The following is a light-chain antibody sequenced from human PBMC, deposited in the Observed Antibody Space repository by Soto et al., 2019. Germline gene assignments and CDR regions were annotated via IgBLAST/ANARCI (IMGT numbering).Light chain of an antibody. CDR3: QQYNNWWT. CDR2: GAS. J-gene: IGKJ1*01. V-gene: IGKV3-15*01. Sequence: EIVMTQSPATLSVFPGERATLSCRASQSVSSNLAWYQQKPGQGPRLLIYGASTRATGIPARFSGSGSGTEFTLTISSLQSEDFAIYYCQQYNNWWTFGQGTKVEIK. CDR1: QSVSSN.